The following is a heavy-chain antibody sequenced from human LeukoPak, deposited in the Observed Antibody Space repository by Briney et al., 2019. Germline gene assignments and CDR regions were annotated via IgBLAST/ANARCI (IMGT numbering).Heavy chain of an antibody. CDR2: ISSNGGST. Sequence: RGSLRLSCAASGFPFSSYAMHWVRQAPGKGLEYVSAISSNGGSTYYANSVKGRFTISRDNSKNTLYLQMGSLRAEDMAVYYCARVSDFWSGYFRDRPTGLVDYWGQGTLVTVSS. CDR3: ARVSDFWSGYFRDRPTGLVDY. V-gene: IGHV3-64*01. J-gene: IGHJ4*02. CDR1: GFPFSSYA. D-gene: IGHD3-3*01.